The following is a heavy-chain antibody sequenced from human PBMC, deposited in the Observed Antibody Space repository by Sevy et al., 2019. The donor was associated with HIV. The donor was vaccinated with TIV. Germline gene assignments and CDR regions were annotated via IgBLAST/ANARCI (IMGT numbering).Heavy chain of an antibody. D-gene: IGHD3-10*01. V-gene: IGHV3-30*03. CDR1: GFTFSSYV. J-gene: IGHJ4*02. CDR2: ISYDGSNK. Sequence: GGSLRLSCAASGFTFSSYVMTWVRQAPGKGLEWVAVISYDGSNKYYADSVKGRFTISRDNSKNTLYLQMNSLRAEDTAVYYCARLYGSGSYFDYWGQGTLVTVSS. CDR3: ARLYGSGSYFDY.